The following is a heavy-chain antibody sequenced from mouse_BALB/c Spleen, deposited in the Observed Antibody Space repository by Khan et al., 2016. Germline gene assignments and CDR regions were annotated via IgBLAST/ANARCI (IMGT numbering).Heavy chain of an antibody. CDR2: ITSGGST. D-gene: IGHD1-1*01. CDR3: ARRYYERFAY. J-gene: IGHJ3*01. CDR1: GFTFSSYA. Sequence: EVELVESGGGLVKPGGSLKLSCSASGFTFSSYAMSWVRQTPEKRLEWVASITSGGSTYYPDSMKGRFTISRDSARNLLYLKMSSLESEVTAVYFCARRYYERFAYWGQGTLVTVSA. V-gene: IGHV5-6-5*01.